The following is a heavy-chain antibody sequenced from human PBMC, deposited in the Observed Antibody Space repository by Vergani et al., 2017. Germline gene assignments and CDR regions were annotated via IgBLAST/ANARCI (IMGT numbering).Heavy chain of an antibody. CDR1: GFTFSTYS. V-gene: IGHV3-30-3*01. CDR2: ISSDGTTK. D-gene: IGHD5-24*01. CDR3: ARDGENDYNDLDY. Sequence: QVQLVESGGGVVQPGRSLRLSCAASGFTFSTYSMHWVRQAPGKGLECVAVISSDGTTKYYAGSVKGRFTISRDNSKNTLYLQMNSLRTEDTAVYYCARDGENDYNDLDYWGQGTLVTVSS. J-gene: IGHJ4*02.